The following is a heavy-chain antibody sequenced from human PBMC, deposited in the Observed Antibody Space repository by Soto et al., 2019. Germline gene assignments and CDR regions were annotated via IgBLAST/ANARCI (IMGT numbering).Heavy chain of an antibody. CDR3: ARDVCTSCSTPRGLDY. Sequence: QVQLVESGGGVVQPGRSLRLYCAASGFTFSNYGMHWVRQAPGKGLEWVALIWYDGSDKYYADSVKGRFTISRDNSKNTLYLHMSSLRAEDTAVYYCARDVCTSCSTPRGLDYWGQGTLVTVSS. CDR1: GFTFSNYG. D-gene: IGHD2-2*01. J-gene: IGHJ4*02. CDR2: IWYDGSDK. V-gene: IGHV3-33*01.